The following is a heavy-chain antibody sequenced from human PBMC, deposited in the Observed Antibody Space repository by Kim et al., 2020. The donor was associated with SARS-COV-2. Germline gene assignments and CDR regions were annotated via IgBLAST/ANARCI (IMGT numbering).Heavy chain of an antibody. J-gene: IGHJ4*02. D-gene: IGHD2-15*01. V-gene: IGHV3-23*01. CDR3: AKNCRSGGSCYFDY. Sequence: ADSVQGRFTISRDNSKNTLYLQMNSLRAEDTAVYYCAKNCRSGGSCYFDYWGQGTLVTVSS.